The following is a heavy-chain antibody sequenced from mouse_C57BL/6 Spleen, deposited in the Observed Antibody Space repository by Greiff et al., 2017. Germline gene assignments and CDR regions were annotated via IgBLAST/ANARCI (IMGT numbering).Heavy chain of an antibody. CDR3: ARQGGTGYFDD. J-gene: IGHJ2*01. V-gene: IGHV5-6*01. CDR2: ISSGGSYT. Sequence: EVKLQQSGGDLVKPGGSLKLSCAASGFTFSSYGMSWVRQTPDKRLEWVATISSGGSYTYYPDSVKGRFTISRDNAKNTLYLQMSSLKSEDTAMYYCARQGGTGYFDDWGQGTTLTVSS. CDR1: GFTFSSYG. D-gene: IGHD3-3*01.